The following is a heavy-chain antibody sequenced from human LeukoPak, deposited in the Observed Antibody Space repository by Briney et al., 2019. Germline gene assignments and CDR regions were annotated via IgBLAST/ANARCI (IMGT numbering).Heavy chain of an antibody. J-gene: IGHJ5*02. V-gene: IGHV4-38-2*01. CDR3: ARRYFYSNSDDYFDP. D-gene: IGHD4-11*01. CDR2: IHHGGRT. Sequence: SETLSLTCAVSGHTMRTGDYWGWIRQPPGKGLEWIATIHHGGRTYSNPSLNSRVTPSIDTSKNQLSLNLTSVTAADTAIYYCARRYFYSNSDDYFDPWGQGTLVIVSS. CDR1: GHTMRTGDY.